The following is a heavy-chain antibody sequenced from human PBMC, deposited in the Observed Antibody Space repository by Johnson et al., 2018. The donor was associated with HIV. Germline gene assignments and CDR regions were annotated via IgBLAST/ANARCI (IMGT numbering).Heavy chain of an antibody. D-gene: IGHD3-10*01. CDR1: GFTFSSYA. V-gene: IGHV3-30-3*01. Sequence: QMQLVESGGGVVQPGRSLRLSCAASGFTFSSYAMHWVRQAPGKGLEWVAVISYDGGNKYYADSVKGRFTISRDNSKNTLYLQMTSLRAEDTAVYYCARAVTPFGDWEAFDIWGQGTMVTVSS. CDR3: ARAVTPFGDWEAFDI. J-gene: IGHJ3*02. CDR2: ISYDGGNK.